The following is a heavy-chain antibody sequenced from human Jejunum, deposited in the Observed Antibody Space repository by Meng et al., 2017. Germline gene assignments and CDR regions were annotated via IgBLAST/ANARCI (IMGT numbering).Heavy chain of an antibody. J-gene: IGHJ4*02. CDR2: HYYNGDT. V-gene: IGHV4-39*07. Sequence: QLQLQESGPGLVTPSETLSLTCTVSGDAFSSGTYYWGWIRQPPGKGLEWIGSHYYNGDTYYNPSLRSRVTISLDTSKNQFSLKLNSVTAADTAVYYCGKAPDYWGQGTRVTFDS. CDR3: GKAPDY. CDR1: GDAFSSGTYY.